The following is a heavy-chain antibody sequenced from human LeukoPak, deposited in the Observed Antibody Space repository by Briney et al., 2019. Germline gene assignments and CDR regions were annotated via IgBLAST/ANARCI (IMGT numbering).Heavy chain of an antibody. CDR3: ARGRPGSGGSCFDY. D-gene: IGHD2-15*01. Sequence: ASVKVSCKASGYTFTSYGISWVRQAPGQGLEWMGWISAYNGNTNYAQKLQGRVTITADESTSTAYMELSSLRSEDTAVYYCARGRPGSGGSCFDYWGQGTLVTVSS. J-gene: IGHJ4*02. V-gene: IGHV1-18*01. CDR2: ISAYNGNT. CDR1: GYTFTSYG.